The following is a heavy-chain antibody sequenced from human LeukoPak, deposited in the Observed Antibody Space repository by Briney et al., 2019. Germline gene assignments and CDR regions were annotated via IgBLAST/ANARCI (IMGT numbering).Heavy chain of an antibody. CDR2: INHSGST. V-gene: IGHV4-34*01. CDR1: GGSFSGYY. D-gene: IGHD4-23*01. Sequence: PSETLSLTCAVYGGSFSGYYWSWIRQPPGKGLEWIGEINHSGSTNYNPSLKSRVTISVDTSKNQFSLKLSSVTAADTAVYYCARVTTVIIGYWGQGTLVTVSS. CDR3: ARVTTVIIGY. J-gene: IGHJ4*02.